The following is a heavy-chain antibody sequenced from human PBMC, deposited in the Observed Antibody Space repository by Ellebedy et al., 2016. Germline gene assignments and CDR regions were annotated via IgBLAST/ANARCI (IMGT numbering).Heavy chain of an antibody. CDR2: IYSTGSA. Sequence: SETLSLTXTVPGGSISSHYWSWIRQPAGKGLEWIGRIYSTGSANYNPSLRSRVTMSVDTSKNQFSLKVSSVTAADTAVYYCARGVVGATTANDYWGQGTLVTVSS. D-gene: IGHD1-26*01. V-gene: IGHV4-4*07. CDR1: GGSISSHY. J-gene: IGHJ4*02. CDR3: ARGVVGATTANDY.